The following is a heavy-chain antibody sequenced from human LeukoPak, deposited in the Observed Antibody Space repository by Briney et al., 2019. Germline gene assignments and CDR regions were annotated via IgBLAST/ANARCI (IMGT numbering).Heavy chain of an antibody. V-gene: IGHV1-18*01. D-gene: IGHD3-3*01. CDR1: GYTFTSYG. CDR3: ARTHIKDFWSGYYKDYFDY. CDR2: ISAYNGNT. Sequence: ASVKVSCKASGYTFTSYGISWVRQAPGQGLEWMGWISAYNGNTNYAQKLQGRVTMTTDTSTSTAYMELRSLRSDDTAVYYCARTHIKDFWSGYYKDYFDYWGQGTLVTVSS. J-gene: IGHJ4*02.